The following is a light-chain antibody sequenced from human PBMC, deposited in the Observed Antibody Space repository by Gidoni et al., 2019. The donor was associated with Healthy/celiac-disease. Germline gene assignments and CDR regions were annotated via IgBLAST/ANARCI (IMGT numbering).Light chain of an antibody. Sequence: QSVLPQPPSASGTPGQRFTISCSGSSSNIGSNTVNWYQQLPGTAPKLLIYSNNQRPSGVPDRFSGSKSGTSASLAISGLQSEDEADYYCAAWDDSLNGVVFGGGTKLTVL. CDR1: SSNIGSNT. CDR3: AAWDDSLNGVV. V-gene: IGLV1-44*01. J-gene: IGLJ2*01. CDR2: SNN.